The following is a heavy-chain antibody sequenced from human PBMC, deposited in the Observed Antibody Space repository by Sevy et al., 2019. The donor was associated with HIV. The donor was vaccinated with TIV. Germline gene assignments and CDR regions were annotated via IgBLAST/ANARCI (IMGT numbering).Heavy chain of an antibody. J-gene: IGHJ4*02. V-gene: IGHV3-33*01. CDR3: ASDPGTGGVDD. D-gene: IGHD3-16*01. CDR2: IWYDGSNK. CDR1: GFTFSSDG. Sequence: GGSLRLSCAASGFTFSSDGMHWVLQAPGKGLEWVAVIWYDGSNKYYADSVKGRFTISRDNSKNTLYLQMNSLRAEDTAVYYCASDPGTGGVDDWGQGTLVTVSS.